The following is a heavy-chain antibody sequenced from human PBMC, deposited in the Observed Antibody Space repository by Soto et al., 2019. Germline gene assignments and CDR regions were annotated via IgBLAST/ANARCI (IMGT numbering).Heavy chain of an antibody. Sequence: ASVKVSCKASGCTLSSYAISWVRQAPGQGLEWMGGITPIFGTANYAQKFQGRVTITADESKSTAYMGLSSLRSEDTAVYYCARDRTGQFYYYYYYGMDVWGQGTTVTVSS. D-gene: IGHD2-2*01. V-gene: IGHV1-69*13. CDR2: ITPIFGTA. CDR3: ARDRTGQFYYYYYYGMDV. J-gene: IGHJ6*02. CDR1: GCTLSSYA.